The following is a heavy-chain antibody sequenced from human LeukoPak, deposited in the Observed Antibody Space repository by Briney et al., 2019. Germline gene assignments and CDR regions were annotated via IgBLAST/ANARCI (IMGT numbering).Heavy chain of an antibody. Sequence: PSETLSLTCTVSGGSISSYYWRWLRQPPGKGREWIGYIYYSGSTNYNPSLKSRVTISVATSKNQFTLKLSSGTAADTAGYYCARGPYQLLYRNWFDPWGQGTLVTVSS. D-gene: IGHD2-2*02. V-gene: IGHV4-59*01. CDR1: GGSISSYY. CDR2: IYYSGST. J-gene: IGHJ5*02. CDR3: ARGPYQLLYRNWFDP.